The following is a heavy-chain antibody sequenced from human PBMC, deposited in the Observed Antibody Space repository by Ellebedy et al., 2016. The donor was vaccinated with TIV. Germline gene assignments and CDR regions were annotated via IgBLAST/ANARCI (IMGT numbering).Heavy chain of an antibody. CDR1: GAPINSY. CDR2: FYYIGKT. CDR3: ARKSLSNWSFDL. Sequence: MPSETLSPTCTVPGAPINSYWNWTRHPPGRGLEYIGYFYYIGKTNYSPSLKDRVTISLDTSKIQFSLNLNSVTAADTAVYYCARKSLSNWSFDLWGRGTLVTVSS. V-gene: IGHV4-59*01. J-gene: IGHJ2*01.